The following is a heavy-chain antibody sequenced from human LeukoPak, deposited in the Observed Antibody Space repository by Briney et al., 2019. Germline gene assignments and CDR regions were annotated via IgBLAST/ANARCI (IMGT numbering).Heavy chain of an antibody. D-gene: IGHD5-12*01. J-gene: IGHJ3*02. CDR3: ARVGSSGIDAFDI. CDR2: INPNSGGT. V-gene: IGHV1-2*02. CDR1: GYTFTGYY. Sequence: ASVKVSCKASGYTFTGYYMHWVRQAPGQGLEWMGWINPNSGGTNYAQKFQGRDTMTRDTSISTAYMELSRLRSDDTAVYYCARVGSSGIDAFDIWGQGTMVTVSS.